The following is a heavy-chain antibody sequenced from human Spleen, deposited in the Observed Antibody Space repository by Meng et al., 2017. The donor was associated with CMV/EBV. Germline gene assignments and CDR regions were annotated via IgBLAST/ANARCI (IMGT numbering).Heavy chain of an antibody. J-gene: IGHJ4*02. Sequence: ASVKVSCKASGYTFTGYYIHWVRQAPGQGLEWVGWMNPNSGNTAYAQKFQGRVTLTRNTAISTAYMELSSLRSEDTAVYFCSRNGGGLDYWGQGTLVTVSS. V-gene: IGHV1-8*03. D-gene: IGHD3-16*01. CDR3: SRNGGGLDY. CDR2: MNPNSGNT. CDR1: GYTFTGYY.